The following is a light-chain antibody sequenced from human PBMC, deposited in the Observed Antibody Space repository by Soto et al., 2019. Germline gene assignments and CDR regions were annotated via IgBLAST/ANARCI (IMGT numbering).Light chain of an antibody. Sequence: QSVLTQAPSVSGAPGQRVTISCTGSSSNIGAGYDVHWYQQLPGTAPKLLIYGNSNRPSGVPDRFSGSKSGTSASLAITGLQAEDEADYYCQSYDSILSAVVFGGGTKVTVL. CDR1: SSNIGAGYD. V-gene: IGLV1-40*01. CDR3: QSYDSILSAVV. J-gene: IGLJ2*01. CDR2: GNS.